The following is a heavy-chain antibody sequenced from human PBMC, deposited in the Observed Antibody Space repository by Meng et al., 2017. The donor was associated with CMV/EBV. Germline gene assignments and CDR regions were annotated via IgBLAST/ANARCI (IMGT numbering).Heavy chain of an antibody. V-gene: IGHV1-69*04. D-gene: IGHD1-26*01. Sequence: SVKVSCKASGGTFSSYPISWVRQAPGQGLEWMGRIIPILGIANYAQKFQGRVTITADKSTSTAYMELSSLRSEDTAVYYCARVGSGSQAGFIFHAFDIWGQGTMVTVSS. CDR3: ARVGSGSQAGFIFHAFDI. J-gene: IGHJ3*02. CDR1: GGTFSSYP. CDR2: IIPILGIA.